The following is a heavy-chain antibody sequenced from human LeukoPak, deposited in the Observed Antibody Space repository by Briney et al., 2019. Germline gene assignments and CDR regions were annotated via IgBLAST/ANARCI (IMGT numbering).Heavy chain of an antibody. V-gene: IGHV3-21*05. J-gene: IGHJ3*02. D-gene: IGHD6-19*01. CDR3: ARDHRHFLQWVGSGAFDI. Sequence: KPGGSLRLSCAASGFTFSSYSMNWVRQAPGKGLVWVSDISSSGSHTYNADAVKGRFTISRDNAKNSLYLQMNSLRVEDTALYYCARDHRHFLQWVGSGAFDIWGQGTLVTVSP. CDR1: GFTFSSYS. CDR2: ISSSGSHT.